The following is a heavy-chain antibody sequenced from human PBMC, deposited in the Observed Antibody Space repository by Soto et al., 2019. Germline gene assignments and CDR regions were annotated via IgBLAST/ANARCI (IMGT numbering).Heavy chain of an antibody. CDR1: GGSINSGGYC. Sequence: QVQLQESGPGLVKPSQTLSLTCTVSGGSINSGGYCWSWIRQHPGKGLDWIGCISYGGSTSYTPPLKSRVTISVGPSKNQFSLKLTSVTAADTAVYYCSRGILVWGQGALITVSS. V-gene: IGHV4-31*03. CDR3: SRGILV. J-gene: IGHJ4*02. CDR2: ISYGGST. D-gene: IGHD5-18*01.